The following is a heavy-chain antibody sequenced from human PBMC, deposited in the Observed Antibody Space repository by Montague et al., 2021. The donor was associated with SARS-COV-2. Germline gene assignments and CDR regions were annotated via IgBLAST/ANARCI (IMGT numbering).Heavy chain of an antibody. V-gene: IGHV4-4*07. J-gene: IGHJ5*02. CDR2: IYSTVST. CDR1: GGSINNYY. CDR3: ARVMHDYGWFDP. D-gene: IGHD4-17*01. Sequence: SETLSLTCTVSGGSINNYYWSWIRQSAGKGLEWIGHIYSTVSTDYNPSLKSRVTISVDSSNNQFSLKLTSVTAADTAVYYCARVMHDYGWFDPWGQGTLVTVSS.